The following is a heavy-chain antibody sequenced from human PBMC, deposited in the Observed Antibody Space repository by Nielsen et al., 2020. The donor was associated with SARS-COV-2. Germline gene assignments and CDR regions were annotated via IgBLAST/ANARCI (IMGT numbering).Heavy chain of an antibody. D-gene: IGHD2-2*02. Sequence: GGSLRLSCAASGFTFSSYSMNWVRQAPGKGLEWVAVISYDGSNKYYADSVKGRFTISRDNSKNTLYLQMNSLRAEDTAVYYCARICRSTSCYRGYWGQGTLVTVSS. CDR3: ARICRSTSCYRGY. CDR2: ISYDGSNK. CDR1: GFTFSSYS. J-gene: IGHJ4*02. V-gene: IGHV3-30*03.